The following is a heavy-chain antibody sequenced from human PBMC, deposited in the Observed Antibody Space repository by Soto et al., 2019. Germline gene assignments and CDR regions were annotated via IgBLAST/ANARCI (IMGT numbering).Heavy chain of an antibody. CDR3: AGISPTGPLDY. CDR1: GYSFPSYW. D-gene: IGHD1-1*01. Sequence: GESLKISCKGSGYSFPSYWITWVRQMPGKGLEWMGRIDPSDSYTDYSPSFQGHVTISADKSISTAYLRWSSLKASDSAMYYCAGISPTGPLDYWGQGTLVTVSS. J-gene: IGHJ4*02. V-gene: IGHV5-10-1*01. CDR2: IDPSDSYT.